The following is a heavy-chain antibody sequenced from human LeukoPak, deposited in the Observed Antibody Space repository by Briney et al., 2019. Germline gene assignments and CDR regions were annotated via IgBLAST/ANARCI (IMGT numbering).Heavy chain of an antibody. V-gene: IGHV4-59*12. D-gene: IGHD3-22*01. J-gene: IGHJ3*02. CDR1: GGSMSHYY. CDR3: ARGKGYYYDSSGYYDPDAFDI. Sequence: SETLSLTCTVSGGSMSHYYWSWIRQPPGKGLEWIGYIYYSGSTNYNPSLKSRVTISVDTSKNQFSLKLSSVTAADTAVYYCARGKGYYYDSSGYYDPDAFDIWGQGTMVAVSS. CDR2: IYYSGST.